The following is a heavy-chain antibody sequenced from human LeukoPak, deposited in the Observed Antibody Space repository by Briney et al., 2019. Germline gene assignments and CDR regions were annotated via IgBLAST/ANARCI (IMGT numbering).Heavy chain of an antibody. V-gene: IGHV1-2*02. Sequence: ASVKVSCKASGYTFTGYYLHWVRQAPGQGLEWMGWINPNSGGTKYAQKFQGRVTMTRDTSISTAYMELSRLRSDDTAVYYCAERISLDAFDIWGQGTMVTVSS. J-gene: IGHJ3*02. CDR2: INPNSGGT. CDR3: AERISLDAFDI. CDR1: GYTFTGYY. D-gene: IGHD2-15*01.